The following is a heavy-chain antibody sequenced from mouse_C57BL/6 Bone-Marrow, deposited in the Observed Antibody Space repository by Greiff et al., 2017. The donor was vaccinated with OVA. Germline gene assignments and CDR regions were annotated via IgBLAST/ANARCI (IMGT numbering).Heavy chain of an antibody. D-gene: IGHD1-1*01. J-gene: IGHJ3*01. CDR3: ASTRYPFAVVARPWFAY. CDR2: IYPGSGNT. V-gene: IGHV1-76*01. Sequence: VQLQQSGAELVRPGASVKLSCKASGYTFTDYYINWVKQSPGQGLEWIARIYPGSGNTYYNEKFKGTATLTAEKSSSTAYMQLSSLTSEDSAVYCCASTRYPFAVVARPWFAYWGQGTLVTASA. CDR1: GYTFTDYY.